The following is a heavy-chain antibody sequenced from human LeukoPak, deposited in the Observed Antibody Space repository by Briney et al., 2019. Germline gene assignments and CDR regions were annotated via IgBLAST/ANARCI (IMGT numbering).Heavy chain of an antibody. J-gene: IGHJ4*02. Sequence: PGGSLRLSCAASGFTFSSYGMHWVRQAPGKGLEWVAVISYDGSNKYYADSVKGRFTISRDNSKNTLYLQMNSLRAEDTAVYYCARGRWLQHPDPPFDYWGQGTLVTVSS. D-gene: IGHD5-24*01. CDR3: ARGRWLQHPDPPFDY. CDR2: ISYDGSNK. V-gene: IGHV3-30*19. CDR1: GFTFSSYG.